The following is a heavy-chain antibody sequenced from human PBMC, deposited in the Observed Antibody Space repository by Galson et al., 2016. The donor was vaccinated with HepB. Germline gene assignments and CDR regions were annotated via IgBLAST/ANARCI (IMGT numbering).Heavy chain of an antibody. CDR1: GGTFT. J-gene: IGHJ4*02. CDR2: IVPTIYGTP. CDR3: ATGRGDQPFGYKFDH. Sequence: SVKVSCKASGGTFTWVRQAPGQGLEWMGGIVPTIYGTPSYAQKFQGRVTIIADESTRTAYMELSSLGSEDTAVYYCATGRGDQPFGYKFDHWGQGTLVIVSS. D-gene: IGHD1-14*01. V-gene: IGHV1-69*13.